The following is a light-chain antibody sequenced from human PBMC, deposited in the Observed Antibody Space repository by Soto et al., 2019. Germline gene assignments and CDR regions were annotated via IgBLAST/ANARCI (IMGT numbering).Light chain of an antibody. V-gene: IGLV1-40*01. J-gene: IGLJ2*01. CDR2: RNT. CDR3: QSFWL. Sequence: QSVLTQPPSVSGAPGQRVTISCTGSSSNIGAGFDVHWYQQFPGTAPKLLIYRNTNWPSGVPDRFSGSKSGTSASLTITGLQVEDEADYYCQSFWLFGGGTKLTVL. CDR1: SSNIGAGFD.